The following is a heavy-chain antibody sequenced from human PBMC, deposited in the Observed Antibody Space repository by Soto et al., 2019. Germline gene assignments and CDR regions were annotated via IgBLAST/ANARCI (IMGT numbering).Heavy chain of an antibody. J-gene: IGHJ4*02. CDR2: IYWDDDK. CDR1: GFSLSTTRVA. CDR3: AHSVVAGLGYYFDY. Sequence: QITLKESGPTLVKPTQTLTLTCTFSGFSLSTTRVAVGWIRQPTGKALEWLALIYWDDDKRYSPFLKSRLTITKDTSKNQMVLTMTNMDPVDTATYYCAHSVVAGLGYYFDYWGQGTLVTVSS. D-gene: IGHD6-19*01. V-gene: IGHV2-5*02.